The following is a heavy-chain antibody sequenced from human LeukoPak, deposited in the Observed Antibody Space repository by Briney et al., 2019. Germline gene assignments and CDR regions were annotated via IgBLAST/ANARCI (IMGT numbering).Heavy chain of an antibody. V-gene: IGHV3-23*01. J-gene: IGHJ2*01. D-gene: IGHD7-27*01. Sequence: GGYLRLSCEASGFTFATYGMTWVRQAPGKGLECVSGITGSSPWTYYTDSVRGRFTISRDNSKNTLHLQMNNLTDDDTAIYYCARELVSLGTGYFDLWGRGTLVTVSS. CDR1: GFTFATYG. CDR2: ITGSSPWT. CDR3: ARELVSLGTGYFDL.